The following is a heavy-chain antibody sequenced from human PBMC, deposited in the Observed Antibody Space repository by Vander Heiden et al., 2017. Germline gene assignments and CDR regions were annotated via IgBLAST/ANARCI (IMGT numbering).Heavy chain of an antibody. CDR3: ARVYDSSGYSPPFGY. CDR1: GSASCSYT. J-gene: IGHJ4*02. V-gene: IGHV3-21*01. Sequence: EEQLVESGGGLVMPGGSLSRFCSASGSASCSYTMNWVRQAPGKGLEWVSSISSTSTYIYYADSVKGRFTITRDNARNSLYLQMNSLRAEDTAVYYCARVYDSSGYSPPFGYWGQGTLVTVSS. D-gene: IGHD3-22*01. CDR2: ISSTSTYI.